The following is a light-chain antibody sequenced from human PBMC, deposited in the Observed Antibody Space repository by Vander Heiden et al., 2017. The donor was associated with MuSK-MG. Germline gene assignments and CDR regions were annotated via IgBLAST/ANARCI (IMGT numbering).Light chain of an antibody. V-gene: IGKV1-39*01. CDR2: AAF. CDR1: QSLRTF. Sequence: DIQMTQSPSSLSASVGDRVTIICRASQSLRTFLNWYQQKPGKAPKLLIYAAFSLQSGVPSRFSDSGSGTDFTLTISSLQPEDFATYYCQQSDNTPWTFGQGTKVEIK. J-gene: IGKJ1*01. CDR3: QQSDNTPWT.